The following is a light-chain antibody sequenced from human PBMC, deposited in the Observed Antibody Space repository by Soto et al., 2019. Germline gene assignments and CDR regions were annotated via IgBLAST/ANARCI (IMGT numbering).Light chain of an antibody. Sequence: QSALTQPRSVSGSPGQSVTISCTGTSSDVGGYNYVSWYQQHPGKAPKLMIYDVSKRPSGVPDRFSGSKSGNTASLTISGLQAEDEADYYCCSYEARVVFGGGTKLTVL. CDR2: DVS. CDR1: SSDVGGYNY. J-gene: IGLJ2*01. V-gene: IGLV2-11*01. CDR3: CSYEARVV.